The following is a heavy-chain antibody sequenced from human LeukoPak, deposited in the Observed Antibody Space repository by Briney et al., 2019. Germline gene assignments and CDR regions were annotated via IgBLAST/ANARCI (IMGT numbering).Heavy chain of an antibody. D-gene: IGHD6-6*01. Sequence: SETLSLTCTVSGGSISNKYWSWIRQPPGKGLEWIGYIYYSGNTNYDPSLKSRVTILVDTSKNQVSLKLSSVTAADTAVYFCARDWGVGGRPGYMDVWGKGTTVTVSS. CDR2: IYYSGNT. CDR1: GGSISNKY. V-gene: IGHV4-59*01. J-gene: IGHJ6*03. CDR3: ARDWGVGGRPGYMDV.